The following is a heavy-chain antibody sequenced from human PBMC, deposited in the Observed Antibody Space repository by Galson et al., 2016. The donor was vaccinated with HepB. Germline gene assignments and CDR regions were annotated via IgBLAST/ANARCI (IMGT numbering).Heavy chain of an antibody. J-gene: IGHJ4*02. Sequence: QSGAEVTKPGESLKISCKGSGSGFAGYWIGWVRQMPGEGLEWMGIIYPDDSSTGYSPSFLGQVTFAVDKSISTAYLHWSSLKASDTPMDYCSRLGDPNFNPQAATVATDYFDYWGQGTQVTVSS. V-gene: IGHV5-51*03. CDR2: IYPDDSST. D-gene: IGHD3-10*01. CDR3: SRLGDPNFNPQAATVATDYFDY. CDR1: GSGFAGYW.